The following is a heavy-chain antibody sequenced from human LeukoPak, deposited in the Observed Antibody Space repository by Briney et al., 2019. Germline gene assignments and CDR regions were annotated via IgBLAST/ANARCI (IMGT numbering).Heavy chain of an antibody. V-gene: IGHV4-61*02. CDR3: ASTKAAAGTRRGDFQH. CDR1: GGSISSGSYY. D-gene: IGHD6-13*01. CDR2: IYTSGST. Sequence: SETLSLTCTVSGGSISSGSYYWSWIRQPAGKGLEWIGRIYTSGSTNYNPSLKSRVTISVDTSKNQFSLKLSSVTAADTAAYYCASTKAAAGTRRGDFQHWGQGTLVTVSS. J-gene: IGHJ1*01.